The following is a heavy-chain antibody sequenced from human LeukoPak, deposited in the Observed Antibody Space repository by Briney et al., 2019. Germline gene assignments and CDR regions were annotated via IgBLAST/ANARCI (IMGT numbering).Heavy chain of an antibody. Sequence: GGSLRLSCAASGFTFSSYWMHWVRQAPGKGLVWVSRINSDGSSTSYADSVKGRFTISRDNAKNSLYLQMNSLRAEDTAVYYCARDRQKTPTWFDPWGQGTLVTVSS. CDR1: GFTFSSYW. V-gene: IGHV3-74*01. J-gene: IGHJ5*02. D-gene: IGHD2-15*01. CDR3: ARDRQKTPTWFDP. CDR2: INSDGSST.